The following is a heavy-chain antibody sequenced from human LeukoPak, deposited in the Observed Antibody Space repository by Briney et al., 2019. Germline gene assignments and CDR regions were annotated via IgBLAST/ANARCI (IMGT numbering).Heavy chain of an antibody. Sequence: ASVKVSCKASGYTFTSYGISWVRQAPGQGLEWMGWISAYNGNTNYAQKLQGRVTMTTDTSASTACMELRSLRSDDTAVYYCARGRHGDYVLGHWFDPWGQGTLVTVSS. V-gene: IGHV1-18*01. CDR3: ARGRHGDYVLGHWFDP. J-gene: IGHJ5*02. D-gene: IGHD4-17*01. CDR1: GYTFTSYG. CDR2: ISAYNGNT.